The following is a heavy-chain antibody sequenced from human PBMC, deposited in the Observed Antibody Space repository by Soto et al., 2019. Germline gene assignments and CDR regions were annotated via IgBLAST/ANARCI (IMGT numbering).Heavy chain of an antibody. V-gene: IGHV3-48*03. CDR3: ARAKNYYDSSGYYSPYYFDY. J-gene: IGHJ4*02. Sequence: EVQLVESGGGLVQPGGSLRLSCAASEFTFSSYEMNWVRQAPGKGLEWVSYISSSGSTIYYADSVKGRFTISRDNAKNSLYLQMNSLRAEDTAVYYCARAKNYYDSSGYYSPYYFDYWGQGTLVTVSS. D-gene: IGHD3-22*01. CDR2: ISSSGSTI. CDR1: EFTFSSYE.